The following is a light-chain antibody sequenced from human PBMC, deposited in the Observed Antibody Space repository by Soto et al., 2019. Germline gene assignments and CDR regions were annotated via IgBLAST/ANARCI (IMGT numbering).Light chain of an antibody. J-gene: IGKJ1*01. CDR2: KAS. V-gene: IGKV2-30*01. CDR1: QSVVYSDGIAY. CDR3: MQGTHWPPT. Sequence: DVVMTQSPLSLPVTLGQSASISCRSSQSVVYSDGIAYLSWFQQRPGQSPRRLIYKASNRDSGGPDRFSGSGSGTDFTLTISRVEAEDVGVYYCMQGTHWPPTFGRGTKVEIK.